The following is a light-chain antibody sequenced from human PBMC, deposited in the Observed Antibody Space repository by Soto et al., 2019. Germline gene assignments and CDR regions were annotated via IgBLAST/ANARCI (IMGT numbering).Light chain of an antibody. V-gene: IGKV1-5*01. J-gene: IGKJ4*01. Sequence: DIQMTQSPSTLSGSVGDRVTITCRASQTISSWLAWYQQKPGKAPKLLIYDASGFQSGVPSRFSGSGSGTEFTLIISSLQPDDFATYYCQQYNSYPLTFGGGTKVDIK. CDR1: QTISSW. CDR2: DAS. CDR3: QQYNSYPLT.